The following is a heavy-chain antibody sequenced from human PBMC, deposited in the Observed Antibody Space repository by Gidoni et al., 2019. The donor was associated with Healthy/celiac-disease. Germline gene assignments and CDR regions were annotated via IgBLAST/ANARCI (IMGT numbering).Heavy chain of an antibody. D-gene: IGHD6-19*01. CDR1: GFTFSSYG. CDR3: AKDQVGYSSGWYDY. CDR2: ISYDGSNK. V-gene: IGHV3-30*18. J-gene: IGHJ5*01. Sequence: QVQLVESGGGVVQPGRSLRLPCAASGFTFSSYGMHWVREVPGKGLVWVAVISYDGSNKYYADCVKGRFTISRDNSKNTLDLQMNSLRAEDTAVYYCAKDQVGYSSGWYDYWGQGTLVTVSS.